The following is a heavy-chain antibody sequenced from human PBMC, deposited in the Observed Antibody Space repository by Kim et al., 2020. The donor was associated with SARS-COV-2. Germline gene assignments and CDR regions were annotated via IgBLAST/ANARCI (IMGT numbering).Heavy chain of an antibody. J-gene: IGHJ4*02. V-gene: IGHV4-59*01. CDR3: GGDMDSGYDYGFDY. CDR2: IYYSGST. Sequence: SETLSLTCTVSGGSISSYYWSWIRQPPGKGLEWIGYIYYSGSTNYNPSLKSRVTISVDTSKNQFSLTLSSVTAADTAVYYWGGDMDSGYDYGFDYWGQGTLVTVSS. CDR1: GGSISSYY. D-gene: IGHD5-12*01.